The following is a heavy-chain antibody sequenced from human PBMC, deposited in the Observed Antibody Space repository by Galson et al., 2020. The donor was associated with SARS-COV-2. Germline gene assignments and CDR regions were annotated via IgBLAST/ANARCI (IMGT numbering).Heavy chain of an antibody. D-gene: IGHD4-4*01. CDR1: GYTFTSYY. CDR2: INPSSSGP. J-gene: IGHJ4*02. CDR3: ARDSQGGNDYKYLLF. V-gene: IGHV1-46*01. Sequence: ASVKVSCKASGYTFTSYYIHYVRQAPGQELEWMGIINPSSSGPTYAQKFHGRVTMTRDTSTSTVYMELSSLRSEDTAVCYCARDSQGGNDYKYLLFWGQGTLVTVSS.